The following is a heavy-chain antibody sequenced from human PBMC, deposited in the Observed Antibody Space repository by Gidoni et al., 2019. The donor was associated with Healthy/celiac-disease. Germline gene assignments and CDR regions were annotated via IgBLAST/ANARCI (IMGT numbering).Heavy chain of an antibody. CDR1: GYTFTSYG. CDR3: ARIEEGRIAARLQHYYYGMDV. J-gene: IGHJ6*02. CDR2: ISAYNGNT. Sequence: QVQLVQSGAEVKKPGASVKVSCKASGYTFTSYGISWVRQAPGQGLEWMGWISAYNGNTNYAQKLQGRVTMTTDTSTSTAYMELRSLRSDDTAVYYCARIEEGRIAARLQHYYYGMDVWGQGTTVTVSS. V-gene: IGHV1-18*04. D-gene: IGHD6-6*01.